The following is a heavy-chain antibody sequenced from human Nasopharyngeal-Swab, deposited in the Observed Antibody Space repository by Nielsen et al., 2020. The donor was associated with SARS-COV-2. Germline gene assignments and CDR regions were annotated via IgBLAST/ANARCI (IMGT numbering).Heavy chain of an antibody. CDR1: GFTFSSYG. CDR3: AKPYSGSYLNWFDP. J-gene: IGHJ5*02. CDR2: ISYDGSNK. D-gene: IGHD1-26*01. V-gene: IGHV3-30*18. Sequence: GESLKISCAASGFTFSSYGMHWVRQAPGKGLEWVAVISYDGSNKYYADSVKGRFTISRDNSKNTLYLQMNSLRAEDTAVYYCAKPYSGSYLNWFDPWGQGTLVTVSS.